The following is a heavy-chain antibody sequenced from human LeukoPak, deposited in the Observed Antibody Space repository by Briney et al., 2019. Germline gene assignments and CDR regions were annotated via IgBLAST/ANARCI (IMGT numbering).Heavy chain of an antibody. CDR3: AKARTTVTTPHY. D-gene: IGHD4-17*01. J-gene: IGHJ4*02. Sequence: QSGGSLRLSCAASGLSFDYYGMHWVRQAPGKGLEWVSGISWNSDDIGYADSVKGRFTVSRDNAKNTLYLQMNSLGAGDTAIYYCAKARTTVTTPHYWGQGTLVTVSS. CDR1: GLSFDYYG. CDR2: ISWNSDDI. V-gene: IGHV3-9*01.